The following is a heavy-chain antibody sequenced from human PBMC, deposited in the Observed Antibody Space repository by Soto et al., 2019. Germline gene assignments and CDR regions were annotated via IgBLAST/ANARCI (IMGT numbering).Heavy chain of an antibody. CDR1: GFTFSNAW. J-gene: IGHJ6*02. CDR2: IKSKTDGGTT. V-gene: IGHV3-15*07. Sequence: PGGSLRLSCAASGFTFSNAWMNWVRQAPGKGLEWVGRIKSKTDGGTTDYAAPVKGRFTISRDDSKNTLYLQMNSLKTEDTAVYYCTTEVGIQLWISPYYYYGMDVWGQGTKVTVSS. D-gene: IGHD5-18*01. CDR3: TTEVGIQLWISPYYYYGMDV.